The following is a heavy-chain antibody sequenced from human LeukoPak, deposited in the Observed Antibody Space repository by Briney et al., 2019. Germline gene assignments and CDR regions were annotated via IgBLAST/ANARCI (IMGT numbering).Heavy chain of an antibody. CDR2: IWYGGSNK. J-gene: IGHJ4*02. CDR1: GFTFSSYG. CDR3: AREYDHYYDSSGTPGY. Sequence: GRSLRLSCAASGFTFSSYGMHWVRQAPGKGLEWVAVIWYGGSNKYYADSVKGRFTISRDNSKNTLYLQMNSLRAEDTAVYYCAREYDHYYDSSGTPGYWGQGTLVTVSS. V-gene: IGHV3-33*01. D-gene: IGHD3-22*01.